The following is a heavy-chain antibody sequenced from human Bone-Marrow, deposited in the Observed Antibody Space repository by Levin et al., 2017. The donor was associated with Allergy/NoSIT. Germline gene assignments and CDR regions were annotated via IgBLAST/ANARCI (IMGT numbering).Heavy chain of an antibody. V-gene: IGHV1-18*01. CDR1: GYTFTNFA. CDR3: ARVHSSGWDA. CDR2: ISASIGTT. D-gene: IGHD6-19*01. Sequence: AGGSLRLSCKASGYTFTNFAVSWVRQAPGQGLEWMGWISASIGTTNYAQNLQGRVTMTTDTSTSTAYMDLTRLRSDDTAIYYCARVHSSGWDAWGQGTLVTVSS. J-gene: IGHJ4*02.